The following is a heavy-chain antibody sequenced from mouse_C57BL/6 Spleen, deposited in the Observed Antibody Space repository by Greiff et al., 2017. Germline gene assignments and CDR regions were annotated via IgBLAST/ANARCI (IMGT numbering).Heavy chain of an antibody. Sequence: EVKLVESGGGLVKPGGSLKLSCAASGFTFSDYGMHWVRQAPEKGLEWVAYISSGSSTIYYADTVKGRFTISRDNAKNTLFLQMTSLRSEDTAMYYCERIGNFFYYAMDYWGQGTSVTVSS. CDR1: GFTFSDYG. D-gene: IGHD2-1*01. CDR3: ERIGNFFYYAMDY. J-gene: IGHJ4*01. V-gene: IGHV5-17*01. CDR2: ISSGSSTI.